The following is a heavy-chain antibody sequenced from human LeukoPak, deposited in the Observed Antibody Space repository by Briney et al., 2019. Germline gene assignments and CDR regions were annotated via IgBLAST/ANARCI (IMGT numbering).Heavy chain of an antibody. CDR3: ARSRWDNGPYSDY. V-gene: IGHV3-7*01. Sequence: PGGSLRLSCAASGFTFSSDWMTWVRQAPGKGLEWVANIKQDGSEKYYVDSVKGRFTISRDNAKNSLYLQMNSLRAEGTAVYYCARSRWDNGPYSDYWGQGTLVTVSS. J-gene: IGHJ4*02. CDR1: GFTFSSDW. CDR2: IKQDGSEK. D-gene: IGHD4/OR15-4a*01.